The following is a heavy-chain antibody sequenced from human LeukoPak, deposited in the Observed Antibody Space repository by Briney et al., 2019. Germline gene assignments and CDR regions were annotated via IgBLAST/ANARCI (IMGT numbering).Heavy chain of an antibody. V-gene: IGHV3-66*02. CDR2: IYSAGNT. J-gene: IGHJ4*02. CDR3: ARGGGYYGIDY. Sequence: GGSLRLSCAASGFTVDSNYMNWDRQAPGKGLEWVSVIYSAGNTYYADSVKGRFTISRDNSKNTLYLQMNSLRTEDTAVYYCARGGGYYGIDYWGQGTLVTVSS. D-gene: IGHD3-10*01. CDR1: GFTVDSNY.